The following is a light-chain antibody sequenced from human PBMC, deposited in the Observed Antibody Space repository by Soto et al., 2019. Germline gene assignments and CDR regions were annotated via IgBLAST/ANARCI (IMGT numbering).Light chain of an antibody. CDR3: QQYCDLPLT. CDR1: QGIGNY. V-gene: IGKV1-33*01. CDR2: DAS. Sequence: DIQMTQSPSSLSASVGDRVTITCQASQGIGNYLTWYQQRLGKAPKLLIYDASTLETGVPSRFSGSGSGTDFTFTISSLQPEDFATYFCQQYCDLPLTFGGGTKVEI. J-gene: IGKJ4*01.